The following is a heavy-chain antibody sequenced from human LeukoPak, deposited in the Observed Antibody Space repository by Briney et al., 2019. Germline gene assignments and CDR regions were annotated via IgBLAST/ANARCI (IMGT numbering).Heavy chain of an antibody. CDR3: ARGYNWNDHYFDY. J-gene: IGHJ4*02. V-gene: IGHV3-66*01. CDR2: IYSGGST. Sequence: GVSLRLSCAASGLTISSNYMSWVRQAPGRGLEWVSVIYSGGSTYHADSVKGRFTISRDNSKNTLYLQMNSLRAEDTAVYYCARGYNWNDHYFDYWGQGTLVTVSS. D-gene: IGHD1-20*01. CDR1: GLTISSNY.